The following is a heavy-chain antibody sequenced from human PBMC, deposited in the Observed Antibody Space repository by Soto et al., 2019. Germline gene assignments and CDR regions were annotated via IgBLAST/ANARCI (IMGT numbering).Heavy chain of an antibody. CDR2: ISAYNGNT. V-gene: IGHV1-18*01. CDR3: ARVVPAAIFGWFDP. J-gene: IGHJ5*02. CDR1: GYTFTSYG. D-gene: IGHD2-2*02. Sequence: ASVKVSCKASGYTFTSYGSSWVRQATGQGLEWMGWISAYNGNTNYAQKLQGRVTMTTDTSTSTAYMELRSLRSDDTAVYYSARVVPAAIFGWFDPSGQGTLVTVSS.